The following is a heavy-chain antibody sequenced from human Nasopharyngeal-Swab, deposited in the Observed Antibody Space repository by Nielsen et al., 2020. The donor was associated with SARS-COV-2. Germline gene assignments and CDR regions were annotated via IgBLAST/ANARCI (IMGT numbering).Heavy chain of an antibody. CDR3: ATLQTGSGSWFDY. Sequence: ASVKVSCKASGYTFTSYDINWVRQATGQGLEWMGWMNPNSGNTGYAQKFQGRVTITRNTSISTAYMELSSLRSEDTAVYYCATLQTGSGSWFDYWGQGTLVTVSS. J-gene: IGHJ4*02. CDR2: MNPNSGNT. V-gene: IGHV1-8*03. D-gene: IGHD1-26*01. CDR1: GYTFTSYD.